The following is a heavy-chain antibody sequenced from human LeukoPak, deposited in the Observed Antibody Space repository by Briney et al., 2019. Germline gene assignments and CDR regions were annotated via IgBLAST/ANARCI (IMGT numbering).Heavy chain of an antibody. J-gene: IGHJ4*02. CDR3: ATLGDAMVRGVIE. V-gene: IGHV4-34*01. D-gene: IGHD3-10*01. CDR2: INHSGST. CDR1: GGSFSGYY. Sequence: KPSETLSLTCAVYGGSFSGYYWSWIRQPPGKGLEWIGEINHSGSTNYNPSLKSQVTISVDTSKNQFSLKLSSVTAADTAVYYCATLGDAMVRGVIEWGQGTLVTVSS.